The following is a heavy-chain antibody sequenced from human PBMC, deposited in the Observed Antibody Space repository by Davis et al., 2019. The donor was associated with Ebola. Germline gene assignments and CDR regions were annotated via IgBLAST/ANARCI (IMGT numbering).Heavy chain of an antibody. CDR1: GFTFSDYY. CDR2: ISSSGTTL. D-gene: IGHD3-10*01. Sequence: PGGSLRLSCAASGFTFSDYYMSWIRQAPGKGLEWLSYISSSGTTLYHINSVKGRFTISRDNAKNSLYLQMNSLRVEDTAVYYCARGSSPPDFWGQGTLVTVSS. J-gene: IGHJ4*02. V-gene: IGHV3-11*01. CDR3: ARGSSPPDF.